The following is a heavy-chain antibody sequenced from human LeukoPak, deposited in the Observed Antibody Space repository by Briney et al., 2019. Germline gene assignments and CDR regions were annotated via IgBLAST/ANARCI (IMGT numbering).Heavy chain of an antibody. CDR3: ARDKVVPPYYYDSSGYRYFDY. CDR2: IYYSGRT. Sequence: SETLSLTCTVSGGSLSSYYWSWLRQPPGKGLEWIGYIYYSGRTNYNPSLKSRVTISVDTSKNQFSLKLSSVTAADTAVYYCARDKVVPPYYYDSSGYRYFDYWGRGTLVTVSS. V-gene: IGHV4-59*01. D-gene: IGHD3-22*01. J-gene: IGHJ4*02. CDR1: GGSLSSYY.